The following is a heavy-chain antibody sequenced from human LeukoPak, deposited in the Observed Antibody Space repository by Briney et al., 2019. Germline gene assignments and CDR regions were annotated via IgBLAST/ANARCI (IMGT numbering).Heavy chain of an antibody. J-gene: IGHJ4*02. V-gene: IGHV4-59*01. Sequence: SETLSLTCTVSGGSISSYYWSWIRQPPGKGLEWIGYIYYSGSTNYNPSLKSRVTISVDASKNQFSLKLSSVTAADTAVYYCAKNGPMIVVWGQGTLVTVSS. CDR2: IYYSGST. D-gene: IGHD3-22*01. CDR3: AKNGPMIVV. CDR1: GGSISSYY.